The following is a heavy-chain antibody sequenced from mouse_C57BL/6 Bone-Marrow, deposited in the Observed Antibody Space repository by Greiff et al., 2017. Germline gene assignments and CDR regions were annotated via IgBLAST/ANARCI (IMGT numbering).Heavy chain of an antibody. Sequence: QVQLQQPGAELVKPGASVKLSCKASGYTFTSYWMQWVKQRPGQGLEWIGEIDPSDSYTNYNQKFKGKATLTVDPSSSTAYMQLSSLTSEDSAVYYCASGVDYGSNSYFDYWGPGTTLTVSS. CDR3: ASGVDYGSNSYFDY. D-gene: IGHD1-1*01. V-gene: IGHV1-50*01. CDR2: IDPSDSYT. J-gene: IGHJ2*01. CDR1: GYTFTSYW.